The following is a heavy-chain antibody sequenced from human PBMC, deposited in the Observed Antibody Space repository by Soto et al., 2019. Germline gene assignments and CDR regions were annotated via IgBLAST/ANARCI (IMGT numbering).Heavy chain of an antibody. Sequence: GGSLRLSCAACGFSFGNFVLSWGRKHPGKGLEWISSISGSGFKKYYADSVKGRFTISRDNSKSTVYLELNNLSAEDTAVYHCAKNQGVELVPLATVDWFDPWGQGSVVTVSS. CDR3: AKNQGVELVPLATVDWFDP. D-gene: IGHD1-26*01. V-gene: IGHV3-23*01. CDR2: ISGSGFKK. CDR1: GFSFGNFV. J-gene: IGHJ5*02.